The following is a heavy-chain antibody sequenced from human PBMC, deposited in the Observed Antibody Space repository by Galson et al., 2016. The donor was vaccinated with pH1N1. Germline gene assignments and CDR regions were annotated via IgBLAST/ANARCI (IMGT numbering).Heavy chain of an antibody. Sequence: SLRLSCAASGFTLGDIYMDWVRQAPGKGLEWVGRITKRPEGYTTQDAASVKGRFIISREDSKDLLYLQMNSLKTEDTAVYYCTRENHHKFDYWGQGTLGTVSS. CDR2: ITKRPEGYTT. V-gene: IGHV3-72*01. CDR1: GFTLGDIY. CDR3: TRENHHKFDY. J-gene: IGHJ4*02.